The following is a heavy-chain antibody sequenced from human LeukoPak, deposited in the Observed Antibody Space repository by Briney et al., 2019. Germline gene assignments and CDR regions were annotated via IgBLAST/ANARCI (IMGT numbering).Heavy chain of an antibody. J-gene: IGHJ5*02. CDR3: AKAPHDYDDFNWFDP. CDR1: GFTFSSYA. Sequence: GGSLRLSCAASGFTFSSYAMSWVRQAPGKGLEWVSTISGSGGTAYYADSVKGRFTISRDNSKNTLFLQMNSLRAEDTAVYYCAKAPHDYDDFNWFDPWGREPWSPSPQ. V-gene: IGHV3-23*01. CDR2: ISGSGGTA. D-gene: IGHD4-17*01.